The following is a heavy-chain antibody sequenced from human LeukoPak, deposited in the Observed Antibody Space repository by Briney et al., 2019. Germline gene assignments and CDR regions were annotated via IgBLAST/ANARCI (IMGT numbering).Heavy chain of an antibody. V-gene: IGHV4-61*02. Sequence: KPSETLSLTCTVSGGSISSGSYYWSWIRQPAGKGLEWIGRIYTSGSTKYNPSLKSRVTISVDTSKNQFSLKLSSVTAADTAVYYCARHSARAIYYYGPRVPPGWFDPWGQGTLVTVSS. D-gene: IGHD3-10*01. CDR2: IYTSGST. CDR1: GGSISSGSYY. CDR3: ARHSARAIYYYGPRVPPGWFDP. J-gene: IGHJ5*02.